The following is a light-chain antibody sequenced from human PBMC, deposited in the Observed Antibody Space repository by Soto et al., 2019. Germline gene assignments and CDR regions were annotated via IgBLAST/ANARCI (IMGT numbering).Light chain of an antibody. V-gene: IGLV2-8*01. CDR2: EVS. Sequence: QSALTQPPSAPGSPGPSVTISCTGTTSDVGGYNYVSWYQQHPGKAPKLIIYEVSKWPSGIPDRFSGSKSGNTASLTVSGLQAEDEADYYCNAYAGSNTGVFGGGTKLTVL. CDR3: NAYAGSNTGV. J-gene: IGLJ3*02. CDR1: TSDVGGYNY.